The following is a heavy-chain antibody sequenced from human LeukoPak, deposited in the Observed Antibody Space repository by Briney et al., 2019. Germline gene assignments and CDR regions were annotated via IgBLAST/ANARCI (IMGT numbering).Heavy chain of an antibody. V-gene: IGHV3-23*01. D-gene: IGHD6-6*01. Sequence: GGSLRLSCSASGFTFGSYAMSWVRQAPGKGLEWVSTISSSAGNTYYADSVKGRFTISGDNSKNTLYVQMDSLRAEDTAVYYCAKRGHSSSSGAPDFDYWGQGTLVTVSS. J-gene: IGHJ4*02. CDR1: GFTFGSYA. CDR3: AKRGHSSSSGAPDFDY. CDR2: ISSSAGNT.